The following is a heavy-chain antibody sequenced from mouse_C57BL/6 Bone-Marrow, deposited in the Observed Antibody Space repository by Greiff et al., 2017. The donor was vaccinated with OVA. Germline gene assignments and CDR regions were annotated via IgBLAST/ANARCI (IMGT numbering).Heavy chain of an antibody. CDR1: GYTFTSYW. Sequence: VQLQQPGAELVKPGASVKLSCKASGYTFTSYWMPWVKQRPGQGLEWIGAIDPSDSYTNYNQKFKGKATVTVDTSSSTAYMQLRSLTSEDAAVDYCAVGGDSSGSGVAYCGQGTLVTVSA. D-gene: IGHD3-2*02. CDR3: AVGGDSSGSGVAY. CDR2: IDPSDSYT. V-gene: IGHV1-50*01. J-gene: IGHJ3*01.